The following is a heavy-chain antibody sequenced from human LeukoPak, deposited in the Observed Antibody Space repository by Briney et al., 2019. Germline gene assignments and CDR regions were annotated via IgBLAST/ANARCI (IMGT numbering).Heavy chain of an antibody. CDR3: ARAVAAAGTNGHAFGI. D-gene: IGHD6-13*01. V-gene: IGHV1-2*02. J-gene: IGHJ3*02. CDR2: INPNSGGT. Sequence: GASVKVSCKASGYTFTGYYMHWVRQAPGQGLEWMGWINPNSGGTNYAQKFQGRVTMTRDTSISTAYMELSRLRSDDTAVYYCARAVAAAGTNGHAFGIWGQGTVVTVSS. CDR1: GYTFTGYY.